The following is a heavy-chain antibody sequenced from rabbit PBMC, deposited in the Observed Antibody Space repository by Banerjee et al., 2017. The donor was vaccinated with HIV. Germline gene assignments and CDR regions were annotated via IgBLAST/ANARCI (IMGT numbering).Heavy chain of an antibody. V-gene: IGHV1S45*01. J-gene: IGHJ5*01. CDR2: IYAGSSGNT. Sequence: QEQLEESGGDLVKPEGSLTLTCTASGFSFSSSYYMCWVRQAPGKGLEWIACIYAGSSGNTYYASWAKGRFTISKTSSTTVTLQMTSLTAADTATYFCARGDFVGYGYGIDWLDLWGQGTLVTVS. CDR3: ARGDFVGYGYGIDWLDL. CDR1: GFSFSSSYY. D-gene: IGHD6-1*01.